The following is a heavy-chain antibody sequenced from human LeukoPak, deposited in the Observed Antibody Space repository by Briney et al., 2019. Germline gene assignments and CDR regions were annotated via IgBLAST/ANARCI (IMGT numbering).Heavy chain of an antibody. CDR3: EGTYYYDSSDDY. D-gene: IGHD3-22*01. J-gene: IGHJ4*02. Sequence: RPGGSLRLSCAASGFTFRNYGMSWVRQAPGKGLEWVLAISGSGTSTYYADSVKGRFTISRDNSKNTLYLQMNSLRAEDTAVYYCEGTYYYDSSDDYWGQGTLVTVSS. CDR2: ISGSGTST. V-gene: IGHV3-23*01. CDR1: GFTFRNYG.